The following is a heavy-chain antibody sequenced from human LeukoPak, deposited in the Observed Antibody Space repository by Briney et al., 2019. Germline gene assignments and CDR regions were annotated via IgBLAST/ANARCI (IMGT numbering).Heavy chain of an antibody. CDR1: GGSISSYY. V-gene: IGHV4-59*12. CDR2: VYYSGST. CDR3: AREASYCSSTSCYVKGGDY. Sequence: SETLSLTCTVSGGSISSYYWSWIRQPPGKGLEWIGYVYYSGSTHYNPSLKSRVTISVDTSKSQFSLKLSSVTAADTAVYYCAREASYCSSTSCYVKGGDYWGQGTLVTVSS. J-gene: IGHJ4*02. D-gene: IGHD2-2*01.